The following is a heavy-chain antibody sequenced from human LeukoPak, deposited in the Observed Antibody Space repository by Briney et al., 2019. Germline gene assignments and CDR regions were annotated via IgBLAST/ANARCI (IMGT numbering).Heavy chain of an antibody. D-gene: IGHD1-1*01. Sequence: GGSLRLSCAASGFTFSSSWMHWVRQAPGKGLVWVSRINTDGSSTSYADSVKGRFTISRDNAKNTLYLQMNSLGVEDTAVYYCASHFSTGYWGQGTLVTVSS. CDR3: ASHFSTGY. CDR1: GFTFSSSW. J-gene: IGHJ4*02. V-gene: IGHV3-74*01. CDR2: INTDGSST.